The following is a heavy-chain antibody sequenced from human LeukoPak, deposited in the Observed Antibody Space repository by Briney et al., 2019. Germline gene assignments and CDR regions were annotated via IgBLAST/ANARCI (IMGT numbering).Heavy chain of an antibody. CDR2: VYLSVSV. J-gene: IGHJ3*02. CDR1: GDSMTYSY. Sequence: SETLSLTCTVSGDSMTYSYWSWIRQPPGKGLEWLGNVYLSVSVKSNPSLKSRVTIPLDTSKKQLSLRLSSVTAADTAVYYCARRRQVSAYSPYAFDMWEQGTMVTVFS. CDR3: ARRRQVSAYSPYAFDM. D-gene: IGHD2-21*01. V-gene: IGHV4-59*08.